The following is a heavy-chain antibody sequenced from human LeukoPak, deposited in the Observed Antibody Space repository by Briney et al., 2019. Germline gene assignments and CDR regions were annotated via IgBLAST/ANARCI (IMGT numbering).Heavy chain of an antibody. V-gene: IGHV3-23*01. CDR3: AKRTAEYYYDSSGSATLY. D-gene: IGHD3-22*01. J-gene: IGHJ4*02. Sequence: GGSLRLSCAASGFTFSSYAMSWVRQAPGKGLEWVSAISDSGGSTYYADSVKGRFTISRDNSKNTLYLQMNSLRAEDTAVYYCAKRTAEYYYDSSGSATLYWGQGTLVTVSS. CDR2: ISDSGGST. CDR1: GFTFSSYA.